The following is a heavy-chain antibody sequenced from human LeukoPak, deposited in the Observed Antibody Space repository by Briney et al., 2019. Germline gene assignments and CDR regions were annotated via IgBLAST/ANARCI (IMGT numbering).Heavy chain of an antibody. CDR1: GFTFSSYE. Sequence: GGSLRLSCAASGFTFSSYEMNWVRQAPGKGLEWVSYISSSGSTIYYADSVEGRFTISRDNAKNSLYLQMNSLRAEDTAVYYCARDRPTVTTDFDYWGQGTLVTVSS. CDR3: ARDRPTVTTDFDY. J-gene: IGHJ4*02. CDR2: ISSSGSTI. D-gene: IGHD4-17*01. V-gene: IGHV3-48*03.